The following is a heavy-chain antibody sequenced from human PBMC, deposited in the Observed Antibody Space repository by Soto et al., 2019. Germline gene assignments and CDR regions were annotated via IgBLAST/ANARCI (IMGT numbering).Heavy chain of an antibody. D-gene: IGHD3-10*01. Sequence: SQTLSLTGAISGDSVSSNSAAWNWIRQSPSRGLEWLGRTYYRSKWYNDYAVSVKSRVTISVDTSKNQFSLKLSSVTAADTAVYYCARGYYYGSGSYYSAFGWFDPWGQGTLVTVSS. CDR1: GDSVSSNSAA. CDR3: ARGYYYGSGSYYSAFGWFDP. V-gene: IGHV6-1*01. J-gene: IGHJ5*02. CDR2: TYYRSKWYN.